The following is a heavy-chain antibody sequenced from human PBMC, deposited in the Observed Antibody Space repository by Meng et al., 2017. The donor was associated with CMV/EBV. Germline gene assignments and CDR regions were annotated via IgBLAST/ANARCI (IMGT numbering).Heavy chain of an antibody. D-gene: IGHD3-10*01. Sequence: SETLSLTCTVSGGSISSYYWSWIRQPPGKGLEWIGYIYYSGSTNYNPSLKSRVTISVDTSKNQFSLKLSSVTAADTAVYYCARGAPPTPRYGSGSYCNVPLYYYYGMDVWGQGTTVTVSS. J-gene: IGHJ6*02. CDR3: ARGAPPTPRYGSGSYCNVPLYYYYGMDV. V-gene: IGHV4-59*01. CDR2: IYYSGST. CDR1: GGSISSYY.